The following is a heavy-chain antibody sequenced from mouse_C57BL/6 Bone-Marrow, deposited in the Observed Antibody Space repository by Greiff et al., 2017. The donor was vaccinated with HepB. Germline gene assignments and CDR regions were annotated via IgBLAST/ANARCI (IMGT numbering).Heavy chain of an antibody. J-gene: IGHJ2*01. CDR3: ARDYNYFDY. D-gene: IGHD2-12*01. CDR1: GYAFTNYL. Sequence: VQLQQSGAELVRPGTSVKVSCKASGYAFTNYLIEWVKQRLGQGLEWIGVINPGSGGTNYNEKFKGKATLSADKSSSTAYMQLSSLTSEDSAVYFCARDYNYFDYWGQGTTLTVSS. V-gene: IGHV1-54*01. CDR2: INPGSGGT.